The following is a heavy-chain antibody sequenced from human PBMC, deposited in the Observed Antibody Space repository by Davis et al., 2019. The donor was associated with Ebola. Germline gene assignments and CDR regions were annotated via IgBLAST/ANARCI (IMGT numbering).Heavy chain of an antibody. CDR3: ARGPGDYDSSGYRGSVYYYYGMDV. CDR1: GYTFTSYY. D-gene: IGHD3-22*01. CDR2: INPIGGST. Sequence: ASVKVSCKASGYTFTSYYLHWVRQAPGQGLQWMGIINPIGGSTTYAQKFQGSVTMTRDTSTSTVYMELSSLRSEDTAVYYCARGPGDYDSSGYRGSVYYYYGMDVWGQGTTVTVSS. J-gene: IGHJ6*02. V-gene: IGHV1-46*01.